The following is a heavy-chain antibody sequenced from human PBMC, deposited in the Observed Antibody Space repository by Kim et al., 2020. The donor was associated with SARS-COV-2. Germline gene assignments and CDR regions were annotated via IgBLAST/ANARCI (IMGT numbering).Heavy chain of an antibody. CDR2: INHSGST. CDR3: VRITRGVRGVIISY. J-gene: IGHJ4*02. V-gene: IGHV4-34*01. D-gene: IGHD3-10*01. Sequence: SETLSLTCAVYGGSFSGYYWSWIRQPPGKGLEWIGEINHSGSTNYNPSLKSRVTISVDTSKNQFSLKLSSVTAADTAVYYCVRITRGVRGVIISYWGQGTLVTVSS. CDR1: GGSFSGYY.